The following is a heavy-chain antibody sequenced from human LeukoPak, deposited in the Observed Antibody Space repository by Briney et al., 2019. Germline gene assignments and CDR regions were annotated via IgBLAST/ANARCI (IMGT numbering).Heavy chain of an antibody. Sequence: GGSLRLSCAASGFTFDDYAMHWVRQAPGKGLEWVSGISWNGGSLGYADSVKGRFTISRDNSKNTLYLQMNSLRAEDTAVYYCAKFIAVALMGAFDIWGQGTMVTVSS. CDR1: GFTFDDYA. V-gene: IGHV3-9*01. D-gene: IGHD6-19*01. CDR2: ISWNGGSL. J-gene: IGHJ3*02. CDR3: AKFIAVALMGAFDI.